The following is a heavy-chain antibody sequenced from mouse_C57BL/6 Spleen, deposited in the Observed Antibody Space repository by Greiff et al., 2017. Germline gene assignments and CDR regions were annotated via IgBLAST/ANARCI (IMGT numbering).Heavy chain of an antibody. Sequence: QVQLQQPGAELVKPGASVKLSCKASGYTFTSYWMHWVKQRPGRGLEWIGRIDPNSGGTKYNEKFKSKATMTVDNPSSTAYMQLRSLSSEDSAVYYGARGGTVVATDYAMYYWGQGTSVTVSS. J-gene: IGHJ4*01. CDR2: IDPNSGGT. CDR3: ARGGTVVATDYAMYY. V-gene: IGHV1-72*01. CDR1: GYTFTSYW. D-gene: IGHD1-1*01.